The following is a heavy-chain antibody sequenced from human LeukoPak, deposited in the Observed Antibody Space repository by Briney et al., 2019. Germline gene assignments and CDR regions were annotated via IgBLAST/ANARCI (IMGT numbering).Heavy chain of an antibody. V-gene: IGHV4-34*01. CDR2: INHGGST. CDR3: AXQYCSSTSCYADDAFDI. J-gene: IGHJ3*02. D-gene: IGHD2-2*01. Sequence: SETLSLTCAVYVGSFSGYYWSWIRQPPGKGLEWVGEINHGGSTNYNPSLKSRVTISVDTSKNQFSLKLSSVTAADTAVYYCAXQYCSSTSCYADDAFDIXGQGTMVXVS. CDR1: VGSFSGYY.